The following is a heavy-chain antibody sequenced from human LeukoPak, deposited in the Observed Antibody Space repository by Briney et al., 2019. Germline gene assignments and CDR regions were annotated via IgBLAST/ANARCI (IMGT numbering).Heavy chain of an antibody. CDR2: INGGGGRT. Sequence: GGSLRLSCAASGFTFSSYAMGWVHQAPGKGLEWVSAINGGGGRTYYADSVKGRFTISRDNSKNTLYLQMNSLRAEDTAVYYCAKGGIAAPFDYWGQGTLVTVSS. V-gene: IGHV3-23*01. D-gene: IGHD6-13*01. J-gene: IGHJ4*02. CDR1: GFTFSSYA. CDR3: AKGGIAAPFDY.